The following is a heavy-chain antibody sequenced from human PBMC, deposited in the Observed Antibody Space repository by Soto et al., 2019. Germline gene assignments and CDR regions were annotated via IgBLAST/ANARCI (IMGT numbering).Heavy chain of an antibody. D-gene: IGHD2-15*01. CDR2: MNPNSGNT. Sequence: ASVQVSCKASGYTFTSYDINWVRQATGQGLEWMGWMNPNSGNTGYAQKFQGRVTMTRNTSISTAYMELSSLRSEDTAVYYCAREYCSGGSCSLGMDVWGQGTTVTVSS. V-gene: IGHV1-8*01. CDR1: GYTFTSYD. CDR3: AREYCSGGSCSLGMDV. J-gene: IGHJ6*02.